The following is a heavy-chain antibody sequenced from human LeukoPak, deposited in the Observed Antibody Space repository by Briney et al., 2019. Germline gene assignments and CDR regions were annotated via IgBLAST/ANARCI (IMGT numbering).Heavy chain of an antibody. Sequence: SETLSLTCTVSVGPISSGGYYWSWIRKHPGKGLEWIGYIYYSGSTYYNPSLKSRVTISADTSKNQFSLKLSSVTAADTAVYYGARVGRYYYFDYWGQGTLVTVSS. D-gene: IGHD1-14*01. CDR3: ARVGRYYYFDY. V-gene: IGHV4-31*03. CDR2: IYYSGST. J-gene: IGHJ4*02. CDR1: VGPISSGGYY.